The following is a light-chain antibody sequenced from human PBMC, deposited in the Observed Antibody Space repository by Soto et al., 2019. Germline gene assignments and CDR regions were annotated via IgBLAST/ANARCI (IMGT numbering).Light chain of an antibody. CDR1: SSNIGAGYD. CDR3: QSYESSLRGYV. V-gene: IGLV1-40*01. CDR2: GNS. Sequence: QSVLTQPPSVSGAPGQRVTISCTGSSSNIGAGYDVHWYQQLPGTAPKLLIYGNSNRPSGVPDRFSGSKSGTSASLAITGLQAENEAAYSCQSYESSLRGYVFGTGPKLTVL. J-gene: IGLJ1*01.